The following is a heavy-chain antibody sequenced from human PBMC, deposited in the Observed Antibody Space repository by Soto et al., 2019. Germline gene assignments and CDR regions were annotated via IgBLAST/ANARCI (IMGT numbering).Heavy chain of an antibody. Sequence: SETLSLTCTVSGGSISSYYWSWIRQPPGQGLEWIGYIYYSGSTNYNPSLKSRVTISVDTSKNQFSLKLSSVTAADTAVYYCARRYGDCFDYWGQGTLLTV. CDR1: GGSISSYY. V-gene: IGHV4-59*08. CDR3: ARRYGDCFDY. J-gene: IGHJ4*02. CDR2: IYYSGST. D-gene: IGHD4-17*01.